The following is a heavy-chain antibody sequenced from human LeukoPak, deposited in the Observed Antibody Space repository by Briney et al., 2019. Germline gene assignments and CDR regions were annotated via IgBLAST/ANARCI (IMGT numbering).Heavy chain of an antibody. CDR1: GFTLNKYW. CDR3: TRIPADQTFFDF. D-gene: IGHD2-2*01. V-gene: IGHV3-74*01. Sequence: GGSLRLSCAASGFTLNKYWMHWVRQAPGKGLVWVSRINIDGSSISYADSVRGRFTISRDNAKNTLYLQMNNLRAEDTAVYYCTRIPADQTFFDFWGQGTLDTVSS. CDR2: INIDGSSI. J-gene: IGHJ4*02.